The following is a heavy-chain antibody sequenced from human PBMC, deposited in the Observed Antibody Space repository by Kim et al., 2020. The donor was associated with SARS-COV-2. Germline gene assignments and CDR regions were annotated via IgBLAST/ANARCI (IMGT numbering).Heavy chain of an antibody. CDR3: AREPFYDSSGYYYYGMDV. V-gene: IGHV1-69*04. D-gene: IGHD3-22*01. Sequence: QGRVTITADKSTSTAYMELSSLRSEDTAVYYCAREPFYDSSGYYYYGMDVWGQGTTVTVSS. J-gene: IGHJ6*02.